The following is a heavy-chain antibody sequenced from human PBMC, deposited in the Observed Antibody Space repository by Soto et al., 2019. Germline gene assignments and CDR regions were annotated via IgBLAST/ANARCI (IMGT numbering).Heavy chain of an antibody. Sequence: SETLSLTCTVSGDSISGYYWSWIRQPPGKGLQWIGYIYYTGNINYSPSLKGRVTMSVDTSKNQFSLQVSSVTAADTAVYFCAKYRRTDAEGYTFDYWGQGALVTVSS. CDR3: AKYRRTDAEGYTFDY. V-gene: IGHV4-59*01. J-gene: IGHJ4*02. D-gene: IGHD2-15*01. CDR2: IYYTGNI. CDR1: GDSISGYY.